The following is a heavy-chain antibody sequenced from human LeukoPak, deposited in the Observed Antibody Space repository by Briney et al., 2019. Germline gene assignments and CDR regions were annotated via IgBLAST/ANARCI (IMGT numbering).Heavy chain of an antibody. V-gene: IGHV3-74*01. CDR2: INTDGTVT. J-gene: IGHJ4*02. CDR1: GFTFSEYW. Sequence: GGSLRLSCAASGFTFSEYWMLWVRQAPGKGLESVSRINTDGTVTTYADSVKGRFTDSRDNADNTMFLQMNSVRDEDTAVYYCATKQWLAPPPDSWGQGTPVTVSS. CDR3: ATKQWLAPPPDS. D-gene: IGHD6-19*01.